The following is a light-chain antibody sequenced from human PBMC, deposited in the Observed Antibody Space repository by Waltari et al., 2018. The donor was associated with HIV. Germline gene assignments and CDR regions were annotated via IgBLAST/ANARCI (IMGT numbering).Light chain of an antibody. CDR2: DAS. CDR3: QQYDNRPLT. V-gene: IGKV1-33*01. Sequence: DIQMTQSPPSLSASVGDRVTLTFQASQDISHYLNWYQQKPGKAPKLLIYDASHLETGVPSRFSGSGSGTDCTFTISILQSEDIATYYCQQYDNRPLTFGGGTKVESK. CDR1: QDISHY. J-gene: IGKJ4*01.